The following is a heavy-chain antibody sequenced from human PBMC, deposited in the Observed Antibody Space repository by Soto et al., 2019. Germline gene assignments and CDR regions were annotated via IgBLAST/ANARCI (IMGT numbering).Heavy chain of an antibody. Sequence: ASVKVSCKASGYTFNNYDIHWVRQAPGHGLEWMGWMNPNSGNTGYAQNFRGRVTMTQNTAIGTAYMELSSLRPDDTATYYCTRAYGAETFDFWGQGTRVTVS. J-gene: IGHJ5*01. CDR2: MNPNSGNT. CDR1: GYTFNNYD. CDR3: TRAYGAETFDF. D-gene: IGHD3-10*01. V-gene: IGHV1-8*02.